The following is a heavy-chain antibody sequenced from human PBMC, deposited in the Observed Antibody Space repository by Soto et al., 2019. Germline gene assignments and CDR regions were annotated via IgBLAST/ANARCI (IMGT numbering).Heavy chain of an antibody. V-gene: IGHV4-39*01. CDR3: ARVDSSGFLDY. CDR1: GGSISSTSYY. D-gene: IGHD3-22*01. J-gene: IGHJ4*02. Sequence: SETLSLTCTVSGGSISSTSYYWGWIRQPPGKGLEWIGHIYYTGNTYYNPSLKSRVTISVNTSKNQFSLKLGSVTAADTAVFYCARVDSSGFLDYWGQGALVTVSS. CDR2: IYYTGNT.